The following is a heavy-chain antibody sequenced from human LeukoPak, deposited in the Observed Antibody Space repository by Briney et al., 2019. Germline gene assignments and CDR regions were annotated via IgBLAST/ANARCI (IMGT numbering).Heavy chain of an antibody. CDR2: INHSGST. J-gene: IGHJ4*02. CDR3: ARGSGDCLFDY. Sequence: SETLSLTCTVSGGSISSYYWHWIRQPPGKGLEWIGEINHSGSTNYNPSLKSRVTISVDTSKNQFSLKLSSVTAADTAVYYCARGSGDCLFDYWGQGTLVTVSS. D-gene: IGHD2-21*02. CDR1: GGSISSYY. V-gene: IGHV4-34*01.